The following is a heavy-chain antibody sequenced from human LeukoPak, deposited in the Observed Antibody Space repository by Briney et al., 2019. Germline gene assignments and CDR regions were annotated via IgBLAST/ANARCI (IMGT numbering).Heavy chain of an antibody. V-gene: IGHV1-2*06. D-gene: IGHD6-13*01. CDR2: INPNSGGT. J-gene: IGHJ4*02. Sequence: WASVKVSCKASGYTFTGYYMHWVRQAPGQGLEWMGRINPNSGGTNYAQKLQGRVTMTTDTSTSTAYMELRSLRSDDTAVYYCARLEQQLAPTDYWGQGTLVTVSS. CDR1: GYTFTGYY. CDR3: ARLEQQLAPTDY.